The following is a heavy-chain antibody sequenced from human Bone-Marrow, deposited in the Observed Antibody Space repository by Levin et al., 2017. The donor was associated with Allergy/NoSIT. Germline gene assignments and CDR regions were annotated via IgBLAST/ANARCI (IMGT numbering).Heavy chain of an antibody. CDR3: VKGYDYGFDH. V-gene: IGHV3-23*01. Sequence: PGGSLRLSCEASGFTFRSYAMSWVRQAPGKGLEWVSIISGAGGGSRYYGDSVKGRFTISRDNSKNTLFRQMGSLRVEDTAVYYCVKGYDYGFDHWGQGTLVTVSS. CDR1: GFTFRSYA. D-gene: IGHD3-16*01. J-gene: IGHJ4*02. CDR2: ISGAGGGSR.